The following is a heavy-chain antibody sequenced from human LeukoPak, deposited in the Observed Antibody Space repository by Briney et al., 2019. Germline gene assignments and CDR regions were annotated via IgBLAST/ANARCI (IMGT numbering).Heavy chain of an antibody. CDR2: IYYSGST. Sequence: SETLSLTCTVSGDSISRYYGSWIRQPPGKGLEGSGYIYYSGSTNYNPSLKSRVTISVDTSKNQFSLKLSSVTAADTAVYYCARGTYFEYSSSSQYYYYYGMDVWGQGTTVTVSS. J-gene: IGHJ6*02. D-gene: IGHD6-6*01. V-gene: IGHV4-59*01. CDR1: GDSISRYY. CDR3: ARGTYFEYSSSSQYYYYYGMDV.